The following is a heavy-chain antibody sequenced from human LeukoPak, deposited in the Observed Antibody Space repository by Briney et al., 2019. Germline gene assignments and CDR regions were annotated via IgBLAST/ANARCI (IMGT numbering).Heavy chain of an antibody. CDR2: MNPNSGNT. V-gene: IGHV1-8*02. J-gene: IGHJ4*02. D-gene: IGHD3-22*01. CDR3: ARVSESYYDSSDY. CDR1: GYTFTGYY. Sequence: ASVKVSCKASGYTFTGYYMHWVRQAPGQGLEWMGWMNPNSGNTGYAQRFQGRVTMTRNTSISTAYMELSSLRSEDTAVYYCARVSESYYDSSDYWGQGTLVTVSS.